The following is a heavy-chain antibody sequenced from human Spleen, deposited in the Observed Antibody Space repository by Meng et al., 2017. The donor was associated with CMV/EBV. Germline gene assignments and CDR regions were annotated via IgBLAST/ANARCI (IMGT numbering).Heavy chain of an antibody. Sequence: SETLSLTCTVSGGSISSSSYYWGWIRQPPGKGLEWIGSIYYSGSTYYNPSLKSRVTISVDTSKNQFSLKLSSVTAADTAVYYCARDPSWFGELFHSYYYYYGMDVWGQGTTVTVSS. J-gene: IGHJ6*02. CDR2: IYYSGST. V-gene: IGHV4-39*07. D-gene: IGHD3-10*01. CDR1: GGSISSSSYY. CDR3: ARDPSWFGELFHSYYYYYGMDV.